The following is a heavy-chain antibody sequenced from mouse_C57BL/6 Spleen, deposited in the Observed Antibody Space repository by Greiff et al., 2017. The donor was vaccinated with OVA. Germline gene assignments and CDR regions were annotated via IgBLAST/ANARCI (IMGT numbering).Heavy chain of an antibody. D-gene: IGHD1-1*01. CDR1: GYTFTDYE. J-gene: IGHJ3*01. V-gene: IGHV1-15*01. CDR2: IDPETGGT. CDR3: TRSGLYYWFAY. Sequence: VQLQQSGAELVRPGASVTLSCKASGYTFTDYEMHWVKQTPVHGLEWIGAIDPETGGTAYNQKFKGKAILTADKSSSTAYMELRSLTSEDSAVYYCTRSGLYYWFAYWGQGTLVTVSA.